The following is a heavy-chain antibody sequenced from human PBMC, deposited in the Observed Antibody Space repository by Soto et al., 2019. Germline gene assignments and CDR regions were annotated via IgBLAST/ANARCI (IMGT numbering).Heavy chain of an antibody. J-gene: IGHJ6*02. CDR2: IIPIFGTA. CDR1: GGTFSSYA. V-gene: IGHV1-69*06. Sequence: SVKVSCKASGGTFSSYAISWVRQAPGQGLEWMGGIIPIFGTANYAQKFQGRVTITADKSTSTAYMELSSLRSEDTAVYYCARGNVPYYYYYGMDVWGQGTTVTVSS. CDR3: ARGNVPYYYYYGMDV.